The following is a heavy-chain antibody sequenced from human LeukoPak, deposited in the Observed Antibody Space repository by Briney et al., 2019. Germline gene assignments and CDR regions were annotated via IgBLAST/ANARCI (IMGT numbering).Heavy chain of an antibody. J-gene: IGHJ3*02. V-gene: IGHV1-69*06. Sequence: ASVKVSCKASGGTFSSYAISWVRQAPGQGLEWMGGIIPIFGTANYAQKFQGRVTTTADKSTSTAYMELSSLRSEDTAVYYCASWQMTTVTTLAFDIWGQGTMVTVSS. CDR1: GGTFSSYA. D-gene: IGHD4-17*01. CDR3: ASWQMTTVTTLAFDI. CDR2: IIPIFGTA.